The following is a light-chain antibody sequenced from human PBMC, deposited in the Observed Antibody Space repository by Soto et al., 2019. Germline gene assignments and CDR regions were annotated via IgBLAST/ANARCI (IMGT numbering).Light chain of an antibody. V-gene: IGKV3-11*01. CDR1: QTVSRN. CDR2: DIS. J-gene: IGKJ4*02. CDR3: QQRSSWPLT. Sequence: SQSPATLSVSTGERATLSCRASQTVSRNLAWYQQRPGQAPRLLIYDISNRATGVPARFSGSGSGTDFTLTISSLEPEDFAVYFCQQRSSWPLTFGGGTKVDIK.